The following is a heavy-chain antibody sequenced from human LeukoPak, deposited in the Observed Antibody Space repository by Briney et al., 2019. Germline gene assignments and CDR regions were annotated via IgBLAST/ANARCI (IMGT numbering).Heavy chain of an antibody. CDR3: ARDGKYDFWSGYPSRLEY. CDR2: ISSSSSTI. CDR1: GFTFSSYS. Sequence: GGSLRLSCAASGFTFSSYSMSWVRQAPGKGLEWDSYISSSSSTIYYADSVKGRFTISRDHAKNSLYLQMNSLRDEDTAVYYCARDGKYDFWSGYPSRLEYWGQGTLVTVSS. D-gene: IGHD3-3*01. V-gene: IGHV3-48*02. J-gene: IGHJ4*02.